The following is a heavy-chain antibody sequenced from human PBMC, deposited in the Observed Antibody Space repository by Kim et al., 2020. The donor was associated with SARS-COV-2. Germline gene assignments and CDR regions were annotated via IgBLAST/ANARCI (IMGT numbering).Heavy chain of an antibody. D-gene: IGHD6-13*01. CDR1: GGSISDYY. CDR3: ARDFKAAAGTGGVDP. CDR2: IYYIGNT. Sequence: SETLSLTCTVSGGSISDYYWNWIRQPPGKGLEWIGYIYYIGNTNYNPSLKSRVTISVDTSKKQFSLKLTSVTAAATAVYYCARDFKAAAGTGGVDPWGQG. J-gene: IGHJ5*02. V-gene: IGHV4-59*13.